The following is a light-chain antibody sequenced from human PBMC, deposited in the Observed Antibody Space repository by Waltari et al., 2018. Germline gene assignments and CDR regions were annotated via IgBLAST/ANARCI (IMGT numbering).Light chain of an antibody. Sequence: QSVLTQPPSASGNPGHRVTISCSGSSPNNGSHTVNWYQQLPGTAPKLLISSNNQRPSEVPDRFSGSKSGTSGSLAISGLQSEDEADYYCAAWDGSLNGYVFGTGTKVTVL. CDR2: SNN. J-gene: IGLJ1*01. CDR1: SPNNGSHT. CDR3: AAWDGSLNGYV. V-gene: IGLV1-44*01.